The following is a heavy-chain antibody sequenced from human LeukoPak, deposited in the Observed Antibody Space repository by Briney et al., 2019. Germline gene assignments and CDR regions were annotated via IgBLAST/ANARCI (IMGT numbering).Heavy chain of an antibody. CDR3: ARHRSGDFFDF. CDR2: IYYSGTT. J-gene: IGHJ4*02. Sequence: ASETLSLTCTVSGGSIGRFYWSWLRLPPGKGLEWIGYIYYSGTTNYNPSLKSRVSMSIDTSKNHFSLKLRSLTAADTAVYYCARHRSGDFFDFWGQGALVTVSS. D-gene: IGHD1-14*01. CDR1: GGSIGRFY. V-gene: IGHV4-59*08.